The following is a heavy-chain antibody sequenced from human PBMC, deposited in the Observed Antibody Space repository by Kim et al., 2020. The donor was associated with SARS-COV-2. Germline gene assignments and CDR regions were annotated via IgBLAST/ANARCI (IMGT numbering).Heavy chain of an antibody. J-gene: IGHJ6*02. Sequence: SVKVSCKASGGTFSSYAISWVRQAPGQGLEWMGGIIPIFGTANYAQKFQGRVTITADESTSTAYMELSSLRSEDTAVYYCAIRSCCNYDFWSGWNYGMDVWGQGTTVTVSS. CDR2: IIPIFGTA. CDR1: GGTFSSYA. D-gene: IGHD3-3*01. CDR3: AIRSCCNYDFWSGWNYGMDV. V-gene: IGHV1-69*13.